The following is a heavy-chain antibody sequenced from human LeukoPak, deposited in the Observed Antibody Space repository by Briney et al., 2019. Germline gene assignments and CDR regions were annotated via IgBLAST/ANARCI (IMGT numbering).Heavy chain of an antibody. CDR3: ARDGPGLGTNAFDV. CDR2: ISYNGRTQ. Sequence: QPGRSLRLSCAASGFSFNTYGAHWIRQAPGKGLEWVAVISYNGRTQYYADSLKGRFTISRDNSKNTLYLQMNSLTTEDTAVYYCARDGPGLGTNAFDVWGQGTMVSVSS. CDR1: GFSFNTYG. V-gene: IGHV3-30*03. J-gene: IGHJ3*01. D-gene: IGHD7-27*01.